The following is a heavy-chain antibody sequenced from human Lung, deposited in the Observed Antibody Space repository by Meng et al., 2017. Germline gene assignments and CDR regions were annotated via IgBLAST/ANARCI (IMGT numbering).Heavy chain of an antibody. D-gene: IGHD3-22*01. CDR3: ARDDSGYADFDS. CDR1: GGSISSNNW. J-gene: IGHJ4*02. CDR2: VYHSGST. Sequence: QVQLQESGPGLVKPSGTLSLTCAVSGGSISSNNWWSWVRQTPGRGLEWIGEVYHSGSTNYNPSLKSRVIISVNNSKNQFSLKLTSVTAADTAVYYCARDDSGYADFDSWGQGTLVTFSS. V-gene: IGHV4-4*02.